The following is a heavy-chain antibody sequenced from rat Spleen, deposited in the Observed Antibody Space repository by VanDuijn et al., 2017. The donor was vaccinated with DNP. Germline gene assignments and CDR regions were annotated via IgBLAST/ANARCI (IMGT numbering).Heavy chain of an antibody. D-gene: IGHD1-11*01. J-gene: IGHJ3*01. V-gene: IGHV4-2*01. CDR3: ARLGWHGWFAY. Sequence: EVKLVESGGGLVQPGRSLKLSCAASGFNFNDYWMGWVRQAPGKGLEWIGEIKKDSRTIKYSPSLRDKFTISRDNAQNTLYLQMSKLGSEDTAIYYCARLGWHGWFAYWGQGTLVTVSS. CDR1: GFNFNDYW. CDR2: IKKDSRTI.